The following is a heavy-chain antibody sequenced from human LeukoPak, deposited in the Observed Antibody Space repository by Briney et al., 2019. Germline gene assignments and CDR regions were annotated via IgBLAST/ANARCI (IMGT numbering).Heavy chain of an antibody. CDR2: IIPILGIA. J-gene: IGHJ6*02. Sequence: SVKVSCKASGGTFSSYTISWVRQAPGQGLEWMGRIIPILGIANYAQKFQGRVTITADKSTSTAYMGLSSLRSEDTAVYYCARGSSGSDYYYYGMDVWGQGTTVTASS. V-gene: IGHV1-69*02. CDR3: ARGSSGSDYYYYGMDV. D-gene: IGHD3-22*01. CDR1: GGTFSSYT.